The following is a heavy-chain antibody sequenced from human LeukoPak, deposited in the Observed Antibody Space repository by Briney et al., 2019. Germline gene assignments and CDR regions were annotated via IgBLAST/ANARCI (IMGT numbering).Heavy chain of an antibody. D-gene: IGHD3-22*01. J-gene: IGHJ4*02. CDR1: GGSTSSSSYS. CDR2: IYYSGST. V-gene: IGHV4-39*07. CDR3: ARDQYYYDSSGYSPPFDY. Sequence: PSETLSLTCTVSGGSTSSSSYSWGWIRQPPGKGLEWIGSIYYSGSTYYNPSLKSRVTISVDTSKNQFSLKLSSVTAADTAVYYCARDQYYYDSSGYSPPFDYWGQGTLVTVSS.